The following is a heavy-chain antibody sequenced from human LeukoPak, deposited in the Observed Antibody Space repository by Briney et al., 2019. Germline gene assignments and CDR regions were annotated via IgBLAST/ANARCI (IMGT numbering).Heavy chain of an antibody. V-gene: IGHV5-51*01. CDR1: GYRFASYW. CDR2: IYPGNSDT. J-gene: IGHJ4*02. D-gene: IGHD5-18*01. Sequence: GESLKISCKGFGYRFASYWIGWVRQVTGKGLEWMGIIYPGNSDTRYSPSFQGQVTISADKSITTAYLQWSSLKASDTAMYYCAKHGDTALPTPMAYWGQGTLVTVS. CDR3: AKHGDTALPTPMAY.